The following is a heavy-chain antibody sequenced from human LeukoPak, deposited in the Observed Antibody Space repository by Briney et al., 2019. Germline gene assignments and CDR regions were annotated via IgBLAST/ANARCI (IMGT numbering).Heavy chain of an antibody. CDR1: GFTFDDYG. J-gene: IGHJ4*02. V-gene: IGHV3-20*04. Sequence: RAGGSLRLSCAASGFTFDDYGMSWVRQAPGKGLEWVSGINWNGGSTGYADSVKGRFTISRDNAKNSLYLQMNSLRAEDTALYYCARASNYYDSSGYYGYWGQGTLSPSPQ. CDR2: INWNGGST. D-gene: IGHD3-22*01. CDR3: ARASNYYDSSGYYGY.